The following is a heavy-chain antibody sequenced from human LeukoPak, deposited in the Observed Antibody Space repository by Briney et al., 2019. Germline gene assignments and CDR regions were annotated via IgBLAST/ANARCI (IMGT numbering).Heavy chain of an antibody. CDR1: GFTFSSYE. J-gene: IGHJ4*02. D-gene: IGHD3-10*01. CDR2: IGTSVTNI. Sequence: PGGCLRLSCAASGFTFSSYEMNWVRQAPGKGLEWVSYIGTSVTNIYYADSVKGRFTISRDNAKNSLYLQMNSLRAEDTALYYCARGPYGPGSLYPHWGQGTLATVSS. V-gene: IGHV3-48*03. CDR3: ARGPYGPGSLYPH.